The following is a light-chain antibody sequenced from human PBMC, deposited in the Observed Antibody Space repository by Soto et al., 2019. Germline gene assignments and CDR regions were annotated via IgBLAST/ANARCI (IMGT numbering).Light chain of an antibody. CDR3: QQYNSNYFVWT. Sequence: DIQMTQSPSTLSASVGDRVTITCRASQSISSWLAWYQQKPGKAPKLLIYQASVLQSGVPSRFSGSGSGTDFTLTITVLHPDDFASDSCQQYNSNYFVWTFGQGTKVEIK. CDR1: QSISSW. V-gene: IGKV1-5*03. J-gene: IGKJ1*01. CDR2: QAS.